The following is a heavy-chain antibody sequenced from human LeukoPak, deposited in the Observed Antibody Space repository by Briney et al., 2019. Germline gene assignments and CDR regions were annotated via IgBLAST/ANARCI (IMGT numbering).Heavy chain of an antibody. V-gene: IGHV1-69-2*01. Sequence: ASVKVSCKVSGYTFTDYYMHWVQQAPGKGIEWMGLVDPEDGETIYAEKFQGRVTITADTSTDTAYMELRSLMSGDTAVVYCATVRRTSPNWFEPWGQGTLVSVSS. CDR1: GYTFTDYY. J-gene: IGHJ5*02. D-gene: IGHD1-14*01. CDR3: ATVRRTSPNWFEP. CDR2: VDPEDGET.